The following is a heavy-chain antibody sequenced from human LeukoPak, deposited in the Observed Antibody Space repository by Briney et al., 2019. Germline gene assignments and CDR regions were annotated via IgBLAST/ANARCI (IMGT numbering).Heavy chain of an antibody. V-gene: IGHV3-30*03. Sequence: PGGSLRLSCAASGFTFSSYGMHWVRQAPGKGLEWVAAISYDGSNKYYADSVKGRFTISRDNAKNTLYLQMNSLSAEDTAVYYCARDTYYYNSSAFYHYYYGMDVWGQGTTVTVSS. J-gene: IGHJ6*02. CDR2: ISYDGSNK. CDR1: GFTFSSYG. D-gene: IGHD3-22*01. CDR3: ARDTYYYNSSAFYHYYYGMDV.